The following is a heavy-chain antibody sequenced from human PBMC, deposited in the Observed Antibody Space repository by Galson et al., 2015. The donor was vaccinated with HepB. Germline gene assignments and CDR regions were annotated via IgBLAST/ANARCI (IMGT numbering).Heavy chain of an antibody. CDR1: GFAFTTYA. V-gene: IGHV3-23*01. D-gene: IGHD2-15*01. CDR2: ITGSGGRT. CDR3: ARDLIYCTGGSCYSNGMDV. J-gene: IGHJ6*02. Sequence: SLRLSCAASGFAFTTYAMTWVRQAPGKGLEWVSGITGSGGRTNYADSVKGRLTISRDNSKNTLYMHMNSLRVEDTAVYYCARDLIYCTGGSCYSNGMDVWGQGTTVTVSS.